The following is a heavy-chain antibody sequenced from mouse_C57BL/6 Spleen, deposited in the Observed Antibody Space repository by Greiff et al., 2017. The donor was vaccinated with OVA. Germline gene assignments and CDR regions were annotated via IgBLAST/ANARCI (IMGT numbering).Heavy chain of an antibody. Sequence: QVQLKESGAELVKPGASVKISCKASGYAFSSYWMNWVKQRPGQGLEWIGQIYPGDGDTNYNGKFKGKATLTADKSSSTAYMQLSSLTSEDSAVYYCARPYDSKDYAMDYWGQGTSVTVSS. V-gene: IGHV1-80*01. D-gene: IGHD2-5*01. CDR3: ARPYDSKDYAMDY. CDR1: GYAFSSYW. J-gene: IGHJ4*01. CDR2: IYPGDGDT.